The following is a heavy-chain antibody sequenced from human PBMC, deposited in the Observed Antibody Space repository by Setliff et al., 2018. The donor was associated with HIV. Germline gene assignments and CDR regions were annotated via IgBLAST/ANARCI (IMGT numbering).Heavy chain of an antibody. D-gene: IGHD6-6*01. V-gene: IGHV4-61*01. J-gene: IGHJ3*02. Sequence: PSETLSLTCTVSGVSVRSGSYYWSWIRQPPGKGLEWIGYLYYTDNTNYSPSLKSRVTISVDTSKNQFSLKLSSVTVADTAVYYCARVSSDAFDIWGQGTVVTVSS. CDR3: ARVSSDAFDI. CDR2: LYYTDNT. CDR1: GVSVRSGSYY.